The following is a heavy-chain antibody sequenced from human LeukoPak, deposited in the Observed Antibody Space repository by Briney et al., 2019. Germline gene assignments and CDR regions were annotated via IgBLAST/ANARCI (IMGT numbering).Heavy chain of an antibody. D-gene: IGHD1-26*01. Sequence: SGRSLRLSCAASGFTFSSYGMHWVRQAPGKGLEWVAVIWYDGSNKYYADSVKGRFTISRDNAKNSLYLQMNSLRAEDTAVYYCARGKWGVDYWGQGTLVSVSS. V-gene: IGHV3-33*01. CDR1: GFTFSSYG. CDR3: ARGKWGVDY. J-gene: IGHJ4*02. CDR2: IWYDGSNK.